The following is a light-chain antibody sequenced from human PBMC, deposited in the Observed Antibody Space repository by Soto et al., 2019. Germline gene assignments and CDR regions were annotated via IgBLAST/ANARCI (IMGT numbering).Light chain of an antibody. Sequence: IQVTQSASSLSASVGDRVTITCPASQDIKNYLNWYQQKSGKAPKLLIYDASDLETGVPSRFSGSGSGTDFTFTINSLQPEDIATYYCQQYDNHPLTFGGGTKVDIK. CDR2: DAS. CDR3: QQYDNHPLT. V-gene: IGKV1-33*01. J-gene: IGKJ4*01. CDR1: QDIKNY.